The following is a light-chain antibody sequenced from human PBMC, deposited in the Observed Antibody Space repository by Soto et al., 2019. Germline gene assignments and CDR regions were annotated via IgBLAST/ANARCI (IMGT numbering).Light chain of an antibody. CDR2: GAS. Sequence: EIVLTQSPGTLSLSPGERATLSCRASQSISSSSLAWYQQKRGQAPRLLIYGASRRATGIPDTFSGSGSGTDFTLTISSLQPEDSAAYYCLQDYNYPFTFGQGTKVDIK. CDR1: QSISSSS. V-gene: IGKV3-20*01. CDR3: LQDYNYPFT. J-gene: IGKJ2*01.